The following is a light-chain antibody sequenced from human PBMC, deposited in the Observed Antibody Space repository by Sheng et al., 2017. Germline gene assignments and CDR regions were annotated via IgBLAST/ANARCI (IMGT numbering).Light chain of an antibody. CDR2: KAS. CDR3: QQYSNYWT. CDR1: QSISSW. V-gene: IGKV1-5*03. Sequence: DIQMTQSPSTLSASVGDRVTITCRASQSISSWLAWYQQKPGKAPKILIYKASKFRKRVHQGSAAVDLGQNSLSPSAACSLYEFLQTYYCQQYSNYWTFGQ. J-gene: IGKJ1*01.